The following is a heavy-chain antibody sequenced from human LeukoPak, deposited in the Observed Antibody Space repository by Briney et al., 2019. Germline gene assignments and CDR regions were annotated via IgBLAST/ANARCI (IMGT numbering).Heavy chain of an antibody. J-gene: IGHJ6*03. CDR3: ARVITNDNYYYYYMDV. CDR1: GYTFTGYY. Sequence: ASVKVSCMASGYTFTGYYIHWVRQAPGQGLEWMGWTNPNSGGTNYAQDFQGRVTMTRDTSISTAYMELSRLRSDDTAIYYCARVITNDNYYYYYMDVWGKGTTVTVSS. V-gene: IGHV1-2*02. CDR2: TNPNSGGT.